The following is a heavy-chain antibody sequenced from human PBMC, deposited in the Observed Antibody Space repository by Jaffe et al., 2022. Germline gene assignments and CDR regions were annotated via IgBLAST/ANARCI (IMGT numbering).Heavy chain of an antibody. CDR3: ARDDGYSSGWYKDAFDI. D-gene: IGHD6-19*01. V-gene: IGHV4-61*02. J-gene: IGHJ3*02. CDR1: GGSISSGSYY. Sequence: QVQLQESGPGLVKPSQTLSLTCTVSGGSISSGSYYWSWIRQPAGKGLEWIGRIYTSGSTNYNPSLKSRVTISVDTSKNQFSLKLSSVTAADTAVYYCARDDGYSSGWYKDAFDIWGQGTMVTVSS. CDR2: IYTSGST.